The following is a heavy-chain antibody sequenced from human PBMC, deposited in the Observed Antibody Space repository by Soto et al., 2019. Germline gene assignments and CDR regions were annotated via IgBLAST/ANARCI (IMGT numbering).Heavy chain of an antibody. J-gene: IGHJ2*01. CDR3: AIPPRICSGGSCYATYWYFDL. V-gene: IGHV1-69*12. CDR2: IIPIFGTA. CDR1: GGTFSSYA. Sequence: QVQLVQSGAEVKKPGSSVKVSCKASGGTFSSYAISWVRQAPGQGLEWMGGIIPIFGTANYAQKFQGRVTITADESTSTAYMELSSLRSEDTAVYYFAIPPRICSGGSCYATYWYFDLWGRGTLVTVSS. D-gene: IGHD2-15*01.